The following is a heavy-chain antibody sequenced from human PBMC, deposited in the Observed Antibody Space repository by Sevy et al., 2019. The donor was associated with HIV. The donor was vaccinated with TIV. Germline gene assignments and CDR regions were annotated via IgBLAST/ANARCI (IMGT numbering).Heavy chain of an antibody. J-gene: IGHJ4*02. CDR2: IKSKTDGGTI. CDR3: ASRHYYGSGSYPDS. Sequence: GGSLRLSCAASGFTFSNAWMSWVRQAPGKGLERVGRIKSKTDGGTIDYAAPVKGRFSISRDDSKNTLYLQMNSLKIEDTAVYYCASRHYYGSGSYPDSWCQGILVTVSS. CDR1: GFTFSNAW. V-gene: IGHV3-15*01. D-gene: IGHD3-10*01.